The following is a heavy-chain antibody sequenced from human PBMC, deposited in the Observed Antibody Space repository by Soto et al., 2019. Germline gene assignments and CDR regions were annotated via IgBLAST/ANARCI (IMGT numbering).Heavy chain of an antibody. Sequence: QIQLVQFGPEVRKPGTPVKVSCKASGFTFSSGAIHWVRQARGQRLQWIGWIVVGSGNTNYAQKCHEIVTITRDVSTNTAYMELTSLSSDYTAVYYCSAEVAQTDPYNCFEPWGQGTLVTVSS. D-gene: IGHD1-1*01. CDR1: GFTFSSGA. CDR2: IVVGSGNT. J-gene: IGHJ5*02. V-gene: IGHV1-58*02. CDR3: SAEVAQTDPYNCFEP.